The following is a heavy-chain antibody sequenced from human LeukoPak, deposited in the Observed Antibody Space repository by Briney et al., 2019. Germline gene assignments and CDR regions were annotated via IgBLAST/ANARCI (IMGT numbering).Heavy chain of an antibody. CDR3: AAHPDYGDYDGIPMPYYYYGMDV. V-gene: IGHV1-58*02. CDR2: IVVGSGNT. Sequence: TSVKVSCKASGFTFTSSAMQWVRQARGQRLEWIGWIVVGSGNTNYAQKFQERVTITRDMSTSTAYMELSSLRSEDTAVYYCAAHPDYGDYDGIPMPYYYYGMDVGGQGTTVTVSS. D-gene: IGHD4-17*01. J-gene: IGHJ6*02. CDR1: GFTFTSSA.